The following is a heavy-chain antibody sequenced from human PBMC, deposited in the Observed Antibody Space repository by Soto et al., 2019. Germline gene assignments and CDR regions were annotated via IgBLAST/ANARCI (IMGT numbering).Heavy chain of an antibody. CDR1: GFTFSNAW. CDR2: IKSRADGGTA. J-gene: IGHJ4*02. CDR3: AALGGNLGAFDY. V-gene: IGHV3-15*01. D-gene: IGHD3-16*01. Sequence: EVQLVESGGGLVKPGGSLRLSCAASGFTFSNAWMSWVRQAPGKGLEWAGRIKSRADGGTADHAAPVKGRFAISRDDSKNTLYLQMNSLKTEDTAVYYCAALGGNLGAFDYWGQGTLVTVSS.